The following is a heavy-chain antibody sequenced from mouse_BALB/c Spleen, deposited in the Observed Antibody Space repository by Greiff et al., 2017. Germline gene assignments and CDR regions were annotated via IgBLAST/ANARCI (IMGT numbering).Heavy chain of an antibody. CDR1: GFTFSSFG. Sequence: DVHLVESGGGLVQPGGSRKLSCAASGFTFSSFGMHWVRQAPEKGLEWVAYISSGSSTIYYADTVKGRFTISRDNPKNTLFLQMTSLRSEDTAMYYCARDWYFDVWGAGTTVTVSS. CDR2: ISSGSSTI. V-gene: IGHV5-17*02. CDR3: ARDWYFDV. J-gene: IGHJ1*01.